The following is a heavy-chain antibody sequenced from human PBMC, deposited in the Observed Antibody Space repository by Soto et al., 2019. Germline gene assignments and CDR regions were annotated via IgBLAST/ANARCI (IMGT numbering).Heavy chain of an antibody. Sequence: QVTLKESGPVLVKPTATLTLTCTVSGFSLSNARMGVSWIRQPPRKALEWLAHIFSNDEKSYSTSIKSRPTSSQDTSNSQVVLTMTNMDPVDTATYYCARMGSGSHPGFDPWGQGTLVTVSS. CDR3: ARMGSGSHPGFDP. CDR2: IFSNDEK. D-gene: IGHD1-26*01. CDR1: GFSLSNARMG. V-gene: IGHV2-26*01. J-gene: IGHJ5*02.